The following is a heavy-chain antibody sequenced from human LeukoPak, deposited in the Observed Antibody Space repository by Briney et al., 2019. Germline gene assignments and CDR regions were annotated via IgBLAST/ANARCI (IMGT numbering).Heavy chain of an antibody. CDR2: INHSGST. Sequence: SETLSLTCAVYGGSFSGYYWSWIRQPPGKGLEWIGEINHSGSTNYNPSLKSRVTISVDTSKNQFSLKLSSVTAADTAVYYCARLKSDYDFWSGYYTRLDYFDYWGQGTLVTVSS. J-gene: IGHJ4*02. CDR3: ARLKSDYDFWSGYYTRLDYFDY. D-gene: IGHD3-3*01. V-gene: IGHV4-34*01. CDR1: GGSFSGYY.